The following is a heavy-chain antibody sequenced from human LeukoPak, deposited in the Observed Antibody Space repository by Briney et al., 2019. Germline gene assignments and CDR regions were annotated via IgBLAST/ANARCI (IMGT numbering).Heavy chain of an antibody. Sequence: GGSLRLSCAASGFTFKLYWMHWVRQVPGKRPVWFSRINDDGSDTIYADSVRGRFTISRDDAKNTVYLQMNNLRAEDTAVYYCVRGGPSTWSWGQGTLVTVSS. CDR3: VRGGPSTWS. CDR1: GFTFKLYW. D-gene: IGHD2-15*01. J-gene: IGHJ5*02. V-gene: IGHV3-74*01. CDR2: INDDGSDT.